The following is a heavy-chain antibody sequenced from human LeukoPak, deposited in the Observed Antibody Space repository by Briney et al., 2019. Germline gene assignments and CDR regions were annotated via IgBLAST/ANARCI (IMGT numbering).Heavy chain of an antibody. J-gene: IGHJ3*01. CDR3: ARGRLPADAFDV. CDR1: GYTFTTFG. Sequence: ASVKVSCKASGYTFTTFGFTWVRQAPGQGLEWLGWISTYNSNINYAQNFQDRLTLTTDTSTNTAYMELSSLRFDDMAIYYCARGRLPADAFDVWGQGTLVTVSS. CDR2: ISTYNSNI. V-gene: IGHV1-18*03. D-gene: IGHD2-2*01.